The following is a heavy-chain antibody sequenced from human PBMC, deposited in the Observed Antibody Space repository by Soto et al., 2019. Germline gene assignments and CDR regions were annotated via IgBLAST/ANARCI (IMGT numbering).Heavy chain of an antibody. D-gene: IGHD1-1*01. CDR1: GDSMSSSSNY. J-gene: IGHJ4*02. V-gene: IGHV4-39*01. CDR3: AHSLWQQLLVDY. Sequence: QLQLQESGPGLVKPSETLSLTCSVSGDSMSSSSNYWVWIRKPPGKGLEWIGSIYYNGNTYYNPSLKSRVTISVDTSKNQFSLRLSSVTAADTAVYYCAHSLWQQLLVDYWGQGTLVTVSS. CDR2: IYYNGNT.